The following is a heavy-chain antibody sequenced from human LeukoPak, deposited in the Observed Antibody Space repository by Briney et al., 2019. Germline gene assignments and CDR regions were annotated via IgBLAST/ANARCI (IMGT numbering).Heavy chain of an antibody. Sequence: QPGRSLRLSCAASGFTFSSYGMHWVRQAPGKGLEWVAVISYDGSNKYYADSVKGRFTISRDNSKNTLYLQMNSLRAEDTAVYYCAKDVGSYYGGKAGFDYWGQGTLVTVSS. CDR3: AKDVGSYYGGKAGFDY. CDR2: ISYDGSNK. D-gene: IGHD4-23*01. J-gene: IGHJ4*02. V-gene: IGHV3-30*18. CDR1: GFTFSSYG.